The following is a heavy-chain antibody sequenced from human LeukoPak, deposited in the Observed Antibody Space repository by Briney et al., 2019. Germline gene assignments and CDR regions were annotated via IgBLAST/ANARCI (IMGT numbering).Heavy chain of an antibody. J-gene: IGHJ3*02. CDR3: AKFGSGWYYGASDI. CDR2: ISSSGGST. CDR1: GFTFSSYA. D-gene: IGHD6-19*01. V-gene: IGHV3-23*01. Sequence: GESLRLSCAASGFTFSSYAMSWVRQAPGKGLEWVSGISSSGGSTYYADSVKSRFTISRDNSKNTLFLQMNSLRAEDTAVYYCAKFGSGWYYGASDIWGQGTMVTISS.